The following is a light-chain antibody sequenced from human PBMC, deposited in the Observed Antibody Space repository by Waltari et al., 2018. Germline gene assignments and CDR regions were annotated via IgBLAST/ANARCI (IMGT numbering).Light chain of an antibody. CDR2: AAS. CDR1: QGISSY. Sequence: TCRARQGISSYIAWYQQKPGKAPKHLIYAASTLQSGVPSRFSGSGSGTDFTLTISSLQPEDFATYYCQQLKSYPRLFGPGTKVDIK. V-gene: IGKV1-9*01. J-gene: IGKJ3*01. CDR3: QQLKSYPRL.